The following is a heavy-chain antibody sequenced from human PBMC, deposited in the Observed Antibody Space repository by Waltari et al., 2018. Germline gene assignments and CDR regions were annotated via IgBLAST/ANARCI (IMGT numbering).Heavy chain of an antibody. J-gene: IGHJ5*02. CDR1: GCTFHTYA. CDR2: LTGGAEGA. D-gene: IGHD6-6*01. Sequence: EVQLLESGGGLVQPGGSLRLSCAASGCTFHTYALMWVRQAPGKGLEWIASLTGGAEGAYYADSVRGRFTISRDNSQNTLFLQMSGLRVDDSGTYYCARGRASGLVDWFDPWGRGTLVTVSS. CDR3: ARGRASGLVDWFDP. V-gene: IGHV3-23*01.